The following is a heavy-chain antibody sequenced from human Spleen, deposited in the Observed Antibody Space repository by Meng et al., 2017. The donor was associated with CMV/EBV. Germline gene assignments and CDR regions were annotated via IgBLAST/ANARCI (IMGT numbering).Heavy chain of an antibody. Sequence: RLSCAAGGCTFSGSSINWERQAPGKGLEWVSSISSGGSYTHYADSVKGRFTISRDNAKNTLYLQMNSLGAEDTAVYYCARDPNWFDPWGQGTLVTVSS. J-gene: IGHJ5*02. V-gene: IGHV3-21*01. CDR2: ISSGGSYT. CDR1: GCTFSGSS. CDR3: ARDPNWFDP.